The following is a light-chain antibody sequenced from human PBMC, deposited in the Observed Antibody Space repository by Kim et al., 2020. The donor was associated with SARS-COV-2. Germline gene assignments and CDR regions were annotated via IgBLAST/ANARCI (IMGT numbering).Light chain of an antibody. Sequence: GEGATLPCRGSRLIGISLAWYQQTRGRAPRRLIFDAAIRATGIPARFCGGGSGTDFFPPIGGLDPEDFGVYFCQQHCKWSPAPSFGGGTKVDIK. CDR2: DAA. CDR3: QQHCKWSPAPS. CDR1: RLIGIS. V-gene: IGKV3-11*01. J-gene: IGKJ4*01.